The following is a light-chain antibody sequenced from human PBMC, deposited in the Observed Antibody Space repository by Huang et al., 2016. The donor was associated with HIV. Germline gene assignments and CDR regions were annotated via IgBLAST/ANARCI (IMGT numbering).Light chain of an antibody. J-gene: IGKJ4*01. CDR3: QERIHWPRLT. Sequence: EIVLTQSPATLSLSPGERATLSCRASQNVTDSLAWFRQKPGQAPSLLIYRGANRATGTPATFSGSCSGTDLTLTISSLEPEDFAIYYCQERIHWPRLTFGGGTKVEIK. CDR1: QNVTDS. CDR2: RGA. V-gene: IGKV3-11*01.